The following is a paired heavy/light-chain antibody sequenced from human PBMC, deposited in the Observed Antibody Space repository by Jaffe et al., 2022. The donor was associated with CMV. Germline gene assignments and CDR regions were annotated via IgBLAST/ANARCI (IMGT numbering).Light chain of an antibody. CDR1: NLGNSKY. CDR2: EDR. J-gene: IGLJ2*01. CDR3: QAWDSSTVV. Sequence: SYELTQPPSVSVSPGQTATIPCSGDNLGNSKYVCWYQQKPGQSPVLVIYEDRKRPSGIPERFSGSNSGNTATLTISGTQAIDEADYYCQAWDSSTVVFGGGTKLTVL. V-gene: IGLV3-1*01.
Heavy chain of an antibody. CDR1: GYTFSTYH. CDR2: VNPSGDST. Sequence: QVQLVQSGAEVRKPGASVKLSCKASGYTFSTYHMHWVRQAPGQGLEWVGIVNPSGDSTTYAQKFQGRVTMTRDTSTSTVYMELSSLRSDDTAVYYCARPIRGGDYVLGEHYYYYGTDVWGQGTTVTVSS. V-gene: IGHV1-46*01. D-gene: IGHD2-21*02. CDR3: ARPIRGGDYVLGEHYYYYGTDV. J-gene: IGHJ6*02.